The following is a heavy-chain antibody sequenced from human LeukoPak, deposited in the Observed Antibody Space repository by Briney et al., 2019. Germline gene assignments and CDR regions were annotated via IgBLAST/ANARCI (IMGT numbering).Heavy chain of an antibody. CDR2: IYSGGST. J-gene: IGHJ4*02. Sequence: GGSLRLSCAASGFTVSSNYTSWVRQAPGKGLEWVSVIYSGGSTYYADSVEGRFTISRDNSKNTLYLQMNSLRAEDTAVYYCASHYYVSYFDYWGQGTLVTVSS. CDR3: ASHYYVSYFDY. CDR1: GFTVSSNY. D-gene: IGHD3-10*02. V-gene: IGHV3-53*01.